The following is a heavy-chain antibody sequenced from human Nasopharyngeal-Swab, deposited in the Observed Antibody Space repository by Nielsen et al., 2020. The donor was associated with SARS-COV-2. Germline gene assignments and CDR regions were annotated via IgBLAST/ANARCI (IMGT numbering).Heavy chain of an antibody. CDR1: GGSISSSSYY. D-gene: IGHD3-10*01. CDR3: ARERGRGGIWNYYYYMDV. Sequence: SETLSLTCTVSGGSISSSSYYWGWIRQPPGKGLEWIGSIYYSGSTYYNPSLKSRVTISVDTFKNQFSLKLSSVTAADTAVYYCARERGRGGIWNYYYYMDVWDKGTTVTVSS. V-gene: IGHV4-39*07. CDR2: IYYSGST. J-gene: IGHJ6*03.